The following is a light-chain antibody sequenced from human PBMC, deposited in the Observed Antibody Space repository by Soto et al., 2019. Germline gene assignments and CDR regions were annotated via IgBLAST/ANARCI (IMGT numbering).Light chain of an antibody. Sequence: QSALTQPASVSGSPVQSIAISCTGTSSDVGAYDFVSWYQQHPDKAPKLLIYEVSNRPSGVSDRFSGSKSVNTATLTISGLQAEDEADYYCSSHTTSNTRVFGTGTKVTVL. J-gene: IGLJ1*01. CDR1: SSDVGAYDF. CDR3: SSHTTSNTRV. V-gene: IGLV2-14*03. CDR2: EVS.